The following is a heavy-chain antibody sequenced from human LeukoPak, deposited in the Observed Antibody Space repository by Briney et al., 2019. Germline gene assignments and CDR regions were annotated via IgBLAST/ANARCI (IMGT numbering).Heavy chain of an antibody. CDR3: ARPATVTGDWYFDL. Sequence: GGSLRLSCAASRFTFSSYGMHWVRQAPGKGLEWVALIWYDGTNKYYADSVKGRFTISRDNSKNTLYLQMNSLRVEDTAVYYCARPATVTGDWYFDLWGRGTLVTVSS. J-gene: IGHJ2*01. D-gene: IGHD4-17*01. CDR2: IWYDGTNK. CDR1: RFTFSSYG. V-gene: IGHV3-33*08.